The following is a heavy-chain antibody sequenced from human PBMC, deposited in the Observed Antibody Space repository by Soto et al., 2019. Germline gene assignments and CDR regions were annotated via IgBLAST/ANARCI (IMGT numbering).Heavy chain of an antibody. CDR2: INHNGNT. CDR3: ERGAWFDP. V-gene: IGHV4-34*01. CDR1: NGSFSGYF. Sequence: SETLSLTCAVYNGSFSGYFWSWIRQLPGKGLEWIGEINHNGNTNYNPSLKSRVTISADTSKNQFSLKMTSVTAADTAVYYCERGAWFDPWGQGTLATVSS. J-gene: IGHJ5*02.